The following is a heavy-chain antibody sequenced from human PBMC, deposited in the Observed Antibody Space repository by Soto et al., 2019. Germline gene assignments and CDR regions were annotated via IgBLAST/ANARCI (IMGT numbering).Heavy chain of an antibody. CDR2: IYYSGST. Sequence: QVQLQESGPGLVKPSQTLSLTCTVSGGSISSGGYYWSWIRQHPGKGLEWIGYIYYSGSTYYNPSRKRRVTISVDTSKNQFSLKLSSVTAADTAVYYCARDRPRDYDILTGYKPYYGMDVWGQGTTVTVSS. CDR3: ARDRPRDYDILTGYKPYYGMDV. J-gene: IGHJ6*02. D-gene: IGHD3-9*01. V-gene: IGHV4-31*03. CDR1: GGSISSGGYY.